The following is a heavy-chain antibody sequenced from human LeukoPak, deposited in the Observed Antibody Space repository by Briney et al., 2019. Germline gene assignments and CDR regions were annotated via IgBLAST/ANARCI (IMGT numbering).Heavy chain of an antibody. Sequence: PSETLSLTCTVSGGSISTYYWSWIRQPPGKGLEWIGYIYYSGSTNHNPSLKSRVTISVDTSKNQFSLKVRSVTAADTAVYYCARLGPAALGFDYWGQGTLVTVSS. J-gene: IGHJ4*02. CDR3: ARLGPAALGFDY. CDR2: IYYSGST. V-gene: IGHV4-59*08. CDR1: GGSISTYY. D-gene: IGHD2-2*01.